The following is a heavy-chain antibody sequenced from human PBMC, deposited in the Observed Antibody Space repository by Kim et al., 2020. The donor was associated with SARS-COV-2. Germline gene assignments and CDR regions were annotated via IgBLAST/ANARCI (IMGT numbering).Heavy chain of an antibody. V-gene: IGHV7-4-1*02. CDR3: ARGLRYFDWLLYIPNWFDP. Sequence: ASVKVSCKASGYTFTSYAMNWVRQAPGQGLEWMGWINTNTGNPTYAQGFTGRFVFSLDTSVSTAYLQISSLKAEDTAVYYCARGLRYFDWLLYIPNWFDPWGQGTLVTVSS. CDR1: GYTFTSYA. CDR2: INTNTGNP. D-gene: IGHD3-9*01. J-gene: IGHJ5*02.